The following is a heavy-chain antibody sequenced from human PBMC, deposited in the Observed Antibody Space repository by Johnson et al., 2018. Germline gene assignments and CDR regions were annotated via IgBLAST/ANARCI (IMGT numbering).Heavy chain of an antibody. Sequence: VQLQESGGGLVEHRGSLRLSCVTSKFIFTNTWMSWVRQPPGRGLEGVGRIKSTKDGGTTDLAAAVNGRFSLSREESENTLYLQMNSLKNEDTDVYYCSTDGSGGVLEGPREIRYRYYGLGVWGQGTTVTVTS. CDR1: KFIFTNTW. CDR2: IKSTKDGGTT. D-gene: IGHD3-16*01. V-gene: IGHV3-15*05. J-gene: IGHJ6*02. CDR3: STDGSGGVLEGPREIRYRYYGLGV.